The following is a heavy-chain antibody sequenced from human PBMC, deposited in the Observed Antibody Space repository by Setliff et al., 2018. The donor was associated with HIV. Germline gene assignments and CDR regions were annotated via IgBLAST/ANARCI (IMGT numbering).Heavy chain of an antibody. V-gene: IGHV4-59*01. CDR3: ARAPTHYFGLDL. CDR2: IYYTGST. J-gene: IGHJ6*01. Sequence: PSETLSLTCTVSSGSISTYYWTWIRQPPGKGLEYIGYIYYTGSTDYNPSLNGRGTISIDMSKSQFSLKLNSVTAADTAVYYCARAPTHYFGLDLWGPGTTVTVSS. CDR1: SGSISTYY. D-gene: IGHD3-10*01.